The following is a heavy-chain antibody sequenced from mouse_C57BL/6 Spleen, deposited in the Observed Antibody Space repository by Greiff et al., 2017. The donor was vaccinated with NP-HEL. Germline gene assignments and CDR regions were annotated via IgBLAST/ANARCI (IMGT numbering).Heavy chain of an antibody. J-gene: IGHJ1*03. CDR3: ARPAGTRWYFDG. CDR1: GFTFSSYG. D-gene: IGHD4-1*01. Sequence: EVQLVESGGDLVKPGGSLKLSCAASGFTFSSYGMSWVRQTPDKRLEWVATISSGGSYTYYPDSVKGRFTISRDNAKNTLYLQMSSLKSEDTAMYYCARPAGTRWYFDGWGTGTTVTVSS. CDR2: ISSGGSYT. V-gene: IGHV5-6*01.